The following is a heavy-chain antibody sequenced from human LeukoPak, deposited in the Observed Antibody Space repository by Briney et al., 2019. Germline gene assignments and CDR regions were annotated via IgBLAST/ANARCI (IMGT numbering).Heavy chain of an antibody. D-gene: IGHD3-22*01. V-gene: IGHV3-30-3*01. J-gene: IGHJ4*02. CDR3: ARRAMIVVATPAVDY. Sequence: PGRSLRLSCAASGFTFSSYAMHWVRQAPGKGLEWVAVISYDGSNKYYADSVKGRFTISRDNSKNTLYLQMNSLRAEDTAVYYCARRAMIVVATPAVDYWGQGTLVTVSS. CDR2: ISYDGSNK. CDR1: GFTFSSYA.